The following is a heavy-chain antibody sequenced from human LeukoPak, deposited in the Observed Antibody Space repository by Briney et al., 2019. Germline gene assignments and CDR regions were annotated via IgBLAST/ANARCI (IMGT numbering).Heavy chain of an antibody. J-gene: IGHJ4*02. CDR1: GGSISSYY. D-gene: IGHD5-12*01. CDR2: IYYSGST. V-gene: IGHV4-59*12. Sequence: SETLSLTCTVSGGSISSYYWSWIRQPPGKGLEWIGYIYYSGSTNYNPSLKSRVTISVDTSKNQLSLKLSSVTAADTAVYYCARDLNVDPLDYWGQGTLVTVSS. CDR3: ARDLNVDPLDY.